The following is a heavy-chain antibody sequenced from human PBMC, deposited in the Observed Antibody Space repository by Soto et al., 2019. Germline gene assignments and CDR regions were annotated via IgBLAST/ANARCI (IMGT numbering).Heavy chain of an antibody. V-gene: IGHV4-31*11. Sequence: QVQLRESGPGLVRPLQTLSLTCAVSGGSISSGAYYWSWIRQHPGKGLELIGYIYNSGSTYYNPSLESRVTISVDTSKNQFSLKLSSVTAADTAVYYCAREDYGMDVWGQGTTVTVSS. CDR1: GGSISSGAYY. CDR2: IYNSGST. CDR3: AREDYGMDV. J-gene: IGHJ6*02.